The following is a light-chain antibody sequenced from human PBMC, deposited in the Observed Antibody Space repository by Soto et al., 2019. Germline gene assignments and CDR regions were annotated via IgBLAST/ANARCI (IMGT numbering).Light chain of an antibody. J-gene: IGLJ1*01. CDR3: SSYTSSSTPYV. V-gene: IGLV2-14*01. CDR2: DVT. Sequence: QSALTQPASVSGSPGQSITISCTGTSSDVGGYNYVSWYQQHPVKAPKLLIYDVTNRPSGASDRFSGSKSGNTASLTISGLQAEYEADYYCSSYTSSSTPYVFGTGTKRTVL. CDR1: SSDVGGYNY.